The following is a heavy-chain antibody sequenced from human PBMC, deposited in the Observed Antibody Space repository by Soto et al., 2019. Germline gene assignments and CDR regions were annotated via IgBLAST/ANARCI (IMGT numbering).Heavy chain of an antibody. V-gene: IGHV3-30-3*01. D-gene: IGHD6-13*01. CDR1: GFTFSSYA. Sequence: VGSLRLSCAASGFTFSSYAMHWVRQAPGKGLEWVAVISYDGSNKYYADSVKGRFTISRDNSNNTLYLQMNSLRAEDTAVYYCARDPSAAAPDYWGQGTLVTVSS. CDR3: ARDPSAAAPDY. J-gene: IGHJ4*02. CDR2: ISYDGSNK.